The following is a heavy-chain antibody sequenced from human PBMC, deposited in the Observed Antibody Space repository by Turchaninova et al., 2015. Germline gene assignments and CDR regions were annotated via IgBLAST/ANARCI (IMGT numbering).Heavy chain of an antibody. CDR2: TYYRSKWYN. CDR3: ARGTQAYDY. CDR1: GDMVSSNSAA. V-gene: IGHV6-1*01. J-gene: IGHJ4*02. D-gene: IGHD3-16*01. Sequence: QVQLTPSGPGLVKPPLPLPPPCAISGDMVSSNSAAWNWIRQSPSRGLEWLGRTYYRSKWYNDYAVSVKSRITINPDTSKNQFSLQLNSVTPEDTAVYYCARGTQAYDYWGQGTLVTVSS.